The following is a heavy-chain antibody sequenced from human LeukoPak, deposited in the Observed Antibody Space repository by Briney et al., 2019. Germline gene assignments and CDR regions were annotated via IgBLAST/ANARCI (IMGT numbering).Heavy chain of an antibody. J-gene: IGHJ6*02. D-gene: IGHD4-17*01. CDR3: ARETYGDLDGMDV. CDR2: INPNSGGT. Sequence: ASVKVSCKASGGTFSSYAISWVRQAPGQGLEWMGWINPNSGGTNYAQKFQGRVTMTRDTSISTAYMELSRLRSDDTAVYYCARETYGDLDGMDVWGQGTTVTVSS. CDR1: GGTFSSYA. V-gene: IGHV1-2*02.